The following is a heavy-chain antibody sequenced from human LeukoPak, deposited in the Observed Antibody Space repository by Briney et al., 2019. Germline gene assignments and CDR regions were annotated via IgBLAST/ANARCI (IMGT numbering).Heavy chain of an antibody. CDR1: GFTFRTFT. D-gene: IGHD3-22*01. CDR2: INSASNFI. J-gene: IGHJ4*02. CDR3: ARDSPYYFDSSGDYVSDY. Sequence: GGSLRLSCAAPGFTFRTFTMHWVRQAPGKGLEWVSSINSASNFIYYADSVKGRFTISRDNAKNSLYLQMSSLKVEDTAVYYCARDSPYYFDSSGDYVSDYWGQGALVTVSS. V-gene: IGHV3-21*01.